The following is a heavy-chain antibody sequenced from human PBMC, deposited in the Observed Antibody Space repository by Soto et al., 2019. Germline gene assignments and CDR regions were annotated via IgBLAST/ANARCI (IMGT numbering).Heavy chain of an antibody. CDR3: ARGGAYDFPYLRYYYYGMDV. V-gene: IGHV1-8*01. CDR2: MNPNSGNT. CDR1: GYTFTSYD. Sequence: QVQLVQSGAEVKKPGAAVKVSCKASGYTFTSYDINWVRQATGQGLEWMGWMNPNSGNTGYAQKFQGRVTMTRNTSISTAYMELSSLRSEDTAVYYCARGGAYDFPYLRYYYYGMDVWGQGTTVTVSS. D-gene: IGHD3-3*01. J-gene: IGHJ6*02.